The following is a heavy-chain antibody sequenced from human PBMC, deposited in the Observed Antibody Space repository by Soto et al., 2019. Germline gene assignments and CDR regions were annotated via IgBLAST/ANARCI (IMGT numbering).Heavy chain of an antibody. Sequence: QVQLVQSGGEVKRPGASVKVSCKTSGYTFSNYGITWERQAPGQELEWLGWIRLYSDGTNYAQKFQRRVSMTTHTSTTTADIELRSLRSDDTAVYYCARVVPGAEAWFGPWGQGTLVTVSS. CDR1: GYTFSNYG. CDR2: IRLYSDGT. J-gene: IGHJ5*02. V-gene: IGHV1-18*01. D-gene: IGHD2-2*01. CDR3: ARVVPGAEAWFGP.